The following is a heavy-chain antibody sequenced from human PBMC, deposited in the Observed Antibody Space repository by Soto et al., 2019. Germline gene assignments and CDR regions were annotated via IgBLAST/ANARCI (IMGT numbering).Heavy chain of an antibody. D-gene: IGHD6-19*01. Sequence: GGSLRLSCAASGFTFSSYAMSWVRQAPGKGLEWVSAISGSGGSTYYADSVKGRFTISRDNSKNTLYLQMNSLRAEDTAVYYCALFRHIAVAGHFDYWGQGTLVTVSS. CDR2: ISGSGGST. V-gene: IGHV3-23*01. J-gene: IGHJ4*02. CDR3: ALFRHIAVAGHFDY. CDR1: GFTFSSYA.